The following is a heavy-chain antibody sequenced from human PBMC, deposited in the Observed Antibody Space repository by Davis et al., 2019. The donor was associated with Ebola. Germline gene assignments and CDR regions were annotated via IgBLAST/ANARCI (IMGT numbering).Heavy chain of an antibody. V-gene: IGHV4-39*01. D-gene: IGHD5-12*01. Sequence: SETLSLTCAVYGGSFSGYYWGWIRQPPGKGLEWIGSIYYSGSTYYNPSLKSRVTISVDTSKNQFSLKLSSVTAAETAVYYCARRRGYSGYVTGFPFDYWGQGTLVTVSS. CDR2: IYYSGST. J-gene: IGHJ4*02. CDR3: ARRRGYSGYVTGFPFDY. CDR1: GGSFSGYY.